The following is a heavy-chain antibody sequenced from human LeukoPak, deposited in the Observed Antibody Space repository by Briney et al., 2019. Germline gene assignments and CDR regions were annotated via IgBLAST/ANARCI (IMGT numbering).Heavy chain of an antibody. D-gene: IGHD2/OR15-2a*01. Sequence: SVKVSCKASGGTFSSYAISWVRQAPGQGLEWMGGIIPIFGTANYAQKFQGRVTITADKSTSTAYMELSSLRSEDTAVYYCARVNFRETNWFDPWGQGTLVTVSS. CDR3: ARVNFRETNWFDP. V-gene: IGHV1-69*06. CDR2: IIPIFGTA. J-gene: IGHJ5*02. CDR1: GGTFSSYA.